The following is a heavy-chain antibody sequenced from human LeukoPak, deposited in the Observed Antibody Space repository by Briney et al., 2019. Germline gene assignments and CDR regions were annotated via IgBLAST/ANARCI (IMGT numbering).Heavy chain of an antibody. D-gene: IGHD3-10*01. CDR3: AKGDGSGSPHFDY. Sequence: PGGSLRLSCAASGFTFDDYAMHWVRQAPGKGLEWVSGISWNSGSIGYADSVKGRFTISRDNAKNSLYLQMNSLRAEDTALYYCAKGDGSGSPHFDYWGQGTLVTVSS. V-gene: IGHV3-9*01. CDR2: ISWNSGSI. J-gene: IGHJ4*02. CDR1: GFTFDDYA.